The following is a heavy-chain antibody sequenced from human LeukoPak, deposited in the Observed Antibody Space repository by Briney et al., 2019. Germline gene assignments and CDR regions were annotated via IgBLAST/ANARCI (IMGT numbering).Heavy chain of an antibody. CDR1: VGTISGYY. D-gene: IGHD3-22*01. CDR2: FSYSGTT. V-gene: IGHV4-59*01. J-gene: IGHJ4*02. CDR3: ARGGSSGYSPFDY. Sequence: SETLSLTCSVSVGTISGYYWNWIRQPPGKGLEWIGCFSYSGTTNYNPALKSRVTISVDTSKNQFSLKLSSVTAADTAVYYCARGGSSGYSPFDYWGQGTLVTVSS.